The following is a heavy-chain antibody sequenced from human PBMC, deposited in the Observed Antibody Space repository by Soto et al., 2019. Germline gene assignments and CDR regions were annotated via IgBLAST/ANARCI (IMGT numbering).Heavy chain of an antibody. D-gene: IGHD3-22*01. V-gene: IGHV5-10-1*01. Sequence: YWITWVRQKPGKGLEWMGRIDPSDSQTYYSPSFRGHVTISVTKSITTVFLQWSSLRASDTAMYYCARQIYDSDTGPNFQYYFDSWGQGNLVTVSS. J-gene: IGHJ4*02. CDR1: YW. CDR2: IDPSDSQT. CDR3: ARQIYDSDTGPNFQYYFDS.